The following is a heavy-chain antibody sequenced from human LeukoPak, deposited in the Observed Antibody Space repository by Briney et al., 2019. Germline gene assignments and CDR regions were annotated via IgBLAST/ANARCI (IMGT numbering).Heavy chain of an antibody. V-gene: IGHV4-59*08. D-gene: IGHD5-24*01. CDR1: GFSLSSFN. J-gene: IGHJ4*02. CDR2: VYYSGTT. CDR3: VNHGDTRSFDY. Sequence: PSETLSLTCTVSGFSLSSFNWSWVRQSPGKGLEGIGYVYYSGTTSYNPSLQRRVTISVDTSKNQFSLKVGSATAADTAVYYCVNHGDTRSFDYWGQGALVTVSS.